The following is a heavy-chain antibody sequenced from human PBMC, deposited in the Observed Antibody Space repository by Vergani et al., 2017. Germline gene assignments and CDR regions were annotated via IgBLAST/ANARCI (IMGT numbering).Heavy chain of an antibody. CDR3: ARIFCSSIVCYDY. D-gene: IGHD2-2*01. CDR2: VYASGST. V-gene: IGHV4-4*07. J-gene: IGHJ4*02. Sequence: QVQLPESGPRVLKPSETLSLTCTVSGDSITSYYWSWIRQPAGKGLEWIGRVYASGSTNYNPSLNGRVTMSVDKSKSQFSLKLTSVSAADTAVYFCARIFCSSIVCYDYWGQGTQVTVSS. CDR1: GDSITSYY.